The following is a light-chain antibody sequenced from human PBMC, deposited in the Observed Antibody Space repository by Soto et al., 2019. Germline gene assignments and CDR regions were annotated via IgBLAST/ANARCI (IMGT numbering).Light chain of an antibody. CDR3: SSYTSSSPYV. CDR2: EVS. CDR1: SSDVGGYNY. Sequence: QSVLTQPASVSGSPGQSITISCTGTSSDVGGYNYVSWYQQHPGKAPKLMIYEVSNRPSGVSNRLSGSKSGNTASLTISGLQAEDEADYYCSSYTSSSPYVFGTGTRSPS. V-gene: IGLV2-14*01. J-gene: IGLJ1*01.